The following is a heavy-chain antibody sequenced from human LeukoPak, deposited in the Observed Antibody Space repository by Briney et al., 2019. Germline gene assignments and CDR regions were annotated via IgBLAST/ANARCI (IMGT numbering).Heavy chain of an antibody. D-gene: IGHD6-13*01. CDR1: GFTFSSYS. CDR3: ARGGHSSSWSWEDGFQH. V-gene: IGHV3-66*01. J-gene: IGHJ1*01. Sequence: GGSLRLSCAASGFTFSSYSMNWVRQASGKGLEWVSMIYPDGNTFYTNSVKGRFTISRDNSKNTLDLQMSSLRAEDTAVYYCARGGHSSSWSWEDGFQHWGQGTLVTVSS. CDR2: IYPDGNT.